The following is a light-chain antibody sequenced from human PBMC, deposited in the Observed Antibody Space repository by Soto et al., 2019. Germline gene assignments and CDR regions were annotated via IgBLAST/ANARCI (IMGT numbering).Light chain of an antibody. J-gene: IGLJ3*02. CDR2: SIN. V-gene: IGLV1-44*01. Sequence: QSVLTQPPSASATPGQTVTISCSGRYSNIGSNFVSWYQRLPGTAPKLLIYSINQRPSGVPDRFSGSKSGTSASLTISGLQSEYEADYFCSAWDDSLDGPVFGGGTQLTVL. CDR1: YSNIGSNF. CDR3: SAWDDSLDGPV.